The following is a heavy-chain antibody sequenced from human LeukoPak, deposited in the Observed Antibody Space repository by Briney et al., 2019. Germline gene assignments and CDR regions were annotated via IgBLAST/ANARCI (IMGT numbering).Heavy chain of an antibody. D-gene: IGHD2-15*01. CDR1: GYSSASYW. J-gene: IGHJ4*02. CDR2: IYPDDSAT. CDR3: ATSPKSTPFDY. V-gene: IGHV5-51*01. Sequence: GESRNISCTGSGYSSASYWIGWVRHMRRKGLEWMGIIYPDDSATRYSPSFQGQVTVSADKSISTAYLQWSSLKASDTAMYYCATSPKSTPFDYWGQGTLVTVSS.